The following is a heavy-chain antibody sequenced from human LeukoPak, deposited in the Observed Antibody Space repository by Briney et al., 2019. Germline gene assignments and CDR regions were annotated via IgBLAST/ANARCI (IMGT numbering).Heavy chain of an antibody. D-gene: IGHD5-12*01. V-gene: IGHV1-69*13. CDR1: GGTFSRYS. CDR3: ARDSNPQGSSVMGGYNL. Sequence: ASVKVSCKASGGTFSRYSISWVRQAPGQGLEWMGGIIPIFGTANYAQKFQGRVMITADESTSTAYMELSSLRSEDTAVYYCARDSNPQGSSVMGGYNLWGQGTLVTVSS. J-gene: IGHJ5*02. CDR2: IIPIFGTA.